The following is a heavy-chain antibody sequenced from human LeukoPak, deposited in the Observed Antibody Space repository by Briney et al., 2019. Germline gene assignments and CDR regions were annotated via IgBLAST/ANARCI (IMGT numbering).Heavy chain of an antibody. D-gene: IGHD1-20*01. CDR2: INPNSGGT. J-gene: IGHJ3*02. V-gene: IGHV1-2*04. CDR1: GYTFTGDY. CDR3: ARGGITGTTRGPTRLNDAFDI. Sequence: ASVKVSCKASGYTFTGDYMHWVRQATGQGLEWIGWINPNSGGTTYAQKFQGWVTMTRDTSISTAYMELSRLRSDDTAVYYCARGGITGTTRGPTRLNDAFDIWGQGTMVTVSS.